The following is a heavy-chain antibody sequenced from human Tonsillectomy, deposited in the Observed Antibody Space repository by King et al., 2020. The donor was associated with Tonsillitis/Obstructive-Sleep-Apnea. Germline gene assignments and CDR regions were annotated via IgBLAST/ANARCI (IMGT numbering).Heavy chain of an antibody. Sequence: QLVQSGSELKKPGASVKVSCKASGYTITDYALNWVRQAPGQGLEWMGWINTNTGNPTYVQDFIGRFVFSLDTSVSTAYLQISSLEAEDTAVYYCARDSNGGYDGYDLDFWGQGTLVTVSS. CDR1: GYTITDYA. V-gene: IGHV7-4-1*02. D-gene: IGHD5-12*01. J-gene: IGHJ4*02. CDR3: ARDSNGGYDGYDLDF. CDR2: INTNTGNP.